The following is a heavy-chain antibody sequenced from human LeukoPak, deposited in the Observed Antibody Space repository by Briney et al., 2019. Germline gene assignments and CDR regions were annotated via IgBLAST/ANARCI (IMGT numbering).Heavy chain of an antibody. Sequence: PGGSLRLSCAVSGFSLSRYAMSWVRKAPGKGLGWVSAISDSGGSTYYADSVKGRFTISRDNSRNTLYLQMNTLRAEDTAVYYCAKCRGSSWSDYFDYWGQGTLVTVSS. J-gene: IGHJ4*02. V-gene: IGHV3-23*01. CDR1: GFSLSRYA. CDR3: AKCRGSSWSDYFDY. D-gene: IGHD6-13*01. CDR2: ISDSGGST.